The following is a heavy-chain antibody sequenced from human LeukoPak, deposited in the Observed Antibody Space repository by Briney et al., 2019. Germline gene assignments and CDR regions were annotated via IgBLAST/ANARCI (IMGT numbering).Heavy chain of an antibody. J-gene: IGHJ3*02. Sequence: PGGSLRLSCAASGFTFSSYAMSWVRQAPGKGLEWVSAISGSGGSTYYADSVKGRFTISRDNSKNTLYLQMNSLRGEDTAVYYCARAPNKPTIHDAFDIWGQGTMVTVSS. CDR3: ARAPNKPTIHDAFDI. V-gene: IGHV3-23*01. D-gene: IGHD4/OR15-4a*01. CDR1: GFTFSSYA. CDR2: ISGSGGST.